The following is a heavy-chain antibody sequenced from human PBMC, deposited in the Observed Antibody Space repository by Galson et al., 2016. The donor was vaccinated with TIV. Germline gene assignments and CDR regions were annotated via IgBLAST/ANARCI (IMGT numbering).Heavy chain of an antibody. CDR3: ATARLGIFNYFDS. V-gene: IGHV1-24*01. CDR1: GYTLSDLS. D-gene: IGHD3-9*01. Sequence: SVKVSCKVSGYTLSDLSMHWVQQAPGKGLEWMGGFDPENDRAIYAQRFKGRVTMTDDTSTDTSSLELRRLRSDDTAVYFCATARLGIFNYFDSWGQGTLVTVSS. CDR2: FDPENDRA. J-gene: IGHJ4*02.